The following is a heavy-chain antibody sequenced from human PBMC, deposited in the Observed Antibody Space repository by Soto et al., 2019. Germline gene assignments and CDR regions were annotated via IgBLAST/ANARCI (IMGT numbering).Heavy chain of an antibody. Sequence: GGSLRLSCAASGFTFSSYAMSWVRQAPGKGLEWVSAISGSGGSTYYADSVKGRFTISRDNSKNTLYLQMNSLRAEDTAVYYCAKDPNSGWYFAHDYWGQGTLVTVS. J-gene: IGHJ4*02. CDR1: GFTFSSYA. CDR3: AKDPNSGWYFAHDY. V-gene: IGHV3-23*01. CDR2: ISGSGGST. D-gene: IGHD6-19*01.